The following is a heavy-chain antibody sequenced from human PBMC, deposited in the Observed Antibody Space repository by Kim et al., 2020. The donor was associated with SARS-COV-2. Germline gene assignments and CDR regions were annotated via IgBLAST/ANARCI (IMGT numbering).Heavy chain of an antibody. V-gene: IGHV4-39*07. CDR1: GGSISSSSYY. Sequence: SETLSLTCTVSGGSISSSSYYWGWIRQPPGKGLEWIGSIYYSGSTYYNPSLKSRVTISVDTSKNQFSLKLSSVTAADTAVYYCARDYGGMYYYDSSGYYSWVEYFDLWGRGTLVTVSA. CDR3: ARDYGGMYYYDSSGYYSWVEYFDL. J-gene: IGHJ2*01. D-gene: IGHD3-22*01. CDR2: IYYSGST.